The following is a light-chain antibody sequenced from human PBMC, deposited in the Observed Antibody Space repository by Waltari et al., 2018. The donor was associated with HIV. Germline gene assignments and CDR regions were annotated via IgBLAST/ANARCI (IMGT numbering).Light chain of an antibody. CDR3: QQYNNWPPWT. CDR1: KSVSRN. V-gene: IGKV3-15*01. J-gene: IGKJ1*01. CDR2: GAS. Sequence: ETVMRQSPDPPSVSPGERAPLYCRTSKSVSRNLAGYKQTPGQAHRLLIYGASTMATCIPARFSGSGSLTEFILTISTLQSEDSACYYCQQYNNWPPWTFGQGTKVEIK.